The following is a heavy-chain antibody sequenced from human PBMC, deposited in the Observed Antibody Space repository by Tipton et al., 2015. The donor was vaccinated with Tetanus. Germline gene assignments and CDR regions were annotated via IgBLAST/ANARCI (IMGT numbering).Heavy chain of an antibody. CDR3: ARGGSYHTPPGY. D-gene: IGHD1-26*01. J-gene: IGHJ4*02. Sequence: TLSLTCTIYGGSFSDYYWSWIRQPPGKGLEWIGYIYYSGSTYYNPSLKSRVTISVDTSKNQFSLKLSSVTAADTAVYYCARGGSYHTPPGYWGQGTLVTVSS. CDR2: IYYSGST. CDR1: GGSFSDYY. V-gene: IGHV4-59*06.